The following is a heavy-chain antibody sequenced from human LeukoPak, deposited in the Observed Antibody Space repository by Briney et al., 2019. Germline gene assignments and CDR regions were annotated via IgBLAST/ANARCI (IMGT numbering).Heavy chain of an antibody. Sequence: SQTLSLTCTFSGGSISSGDYYGSWIRQPPGKGLEWIGYIYYSGSTYYNPSLKSRVTISLDTSKNQFSLELSSVTAADTAVYYCARVVVRGVTDYWGQGTLVTVSS. J-gene: IGHJ4*02. V-gene: IGHV4-30-4*01. CDR3: ARVVVRGVTDY. CDR2: IYYSGST. CDR1: GGSISSGDYY. D-gene: IGHD3-10*01.